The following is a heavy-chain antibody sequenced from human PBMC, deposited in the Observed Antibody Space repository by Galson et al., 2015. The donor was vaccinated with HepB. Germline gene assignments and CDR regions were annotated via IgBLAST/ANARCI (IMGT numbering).Heavy chain of an antibody. CDR3: AGHRYFDWLLSTGDAFDI. V-gene: IGHV5-51*01. Sequence: QSGAEVKKPGESLKISCKGSGYSFTSYWIGWVRQMPGKGLEWMGIIYPGDSDTRYSPSFQGQVTISADKSISTAYLQWSSLKASDTAMYYCAGHRYFDWLLSTGDAFDIWGQGTMVTVSS. CDR1: GYSFTSYW. J-gene: IGHJ3*02. CDR2: IYPGDSDT. D-gene: IGHD3-9*01.